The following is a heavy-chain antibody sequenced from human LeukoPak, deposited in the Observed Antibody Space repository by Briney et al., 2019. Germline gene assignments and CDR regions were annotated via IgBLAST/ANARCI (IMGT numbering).Heavy chain of an antibody. CDR1: GGSLSSYY. CDR3: ASGYSSSWREENAFDI. Sequence: SETLSLTCTVSGGSLSSYYWAWIRQPPGKGLEWIGYIYYSGSTNYNPSLKSRVTISVDTSKNQFSLKLSSVTAADTAVYYCASGYSSSWREENAFDIWGQGTMVTVSS. CDR2: IYYSGST. J-gene: IGHJ3*02. D-gene: IGHD6-13*01. V-gene: IGHV4-59*01.